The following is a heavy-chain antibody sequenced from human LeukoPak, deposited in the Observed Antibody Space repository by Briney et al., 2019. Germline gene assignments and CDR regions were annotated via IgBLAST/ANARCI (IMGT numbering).Heavy chain of an antibody. CDR3: ARGRPTRWLPKMRGVGYFDY. CDR2: INHSGST. J-gene: IGHJ4*02. V-gene: IGHV4-34*01. D-gene: IGHD5-24*01. Sequence: PSETLSLTCAVYGGSFSGYYWSWIRQPPGKGLEWIGEINHSGSTNYNPSLKSRVTISVDTSKNQFSLKLSSVTAADTAVYYCARGRPTRWLPKMRGVGYFDYWGQGTLVTVSS. CDR1: GGSFSGYY.